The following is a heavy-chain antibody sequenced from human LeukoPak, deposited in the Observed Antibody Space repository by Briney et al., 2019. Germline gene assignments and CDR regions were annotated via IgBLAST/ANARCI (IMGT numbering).Heavy chain of an antibody. Sequence: GRSLRLSCAASGFTFSSYAMHWVRQAPGKGLEWVAVISYDGSNKYYADSVKGRFTISRDNSKNTLYLQMNSLRAEDTAVYYCARTRSYSTADAFGIWGQGTMVTVSS. CDR1: GFTFSSYA. CDR3: ARTRSYSTADAFGI. V-gene: IGHV3-30*01. D-gene: IGHD1-26*01. CDR2: ISYDGSNK. J-gene: IGHJ3*02.